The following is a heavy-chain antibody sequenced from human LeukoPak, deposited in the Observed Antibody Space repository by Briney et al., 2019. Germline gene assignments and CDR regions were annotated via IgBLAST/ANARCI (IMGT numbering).Heavy chain of an antibody. CDR1: GYTFTGHY. V-gene: IGHV1-2*02. CDR2: INPNNGDT. J-gene: IGHJ4*02. CDR3: ARVDDYNYSSFDY. D-gene: IGHD1-20*01. Sequence: ASVKVSCKASGYTFTGHYMHWVRQAPGQGLEWMGWINPNNGDTQYAQKFQGRVTMTSDTSISTAYMELSRLRSDDTVVYYCARVDDYNYSSFDYWGQGTLVTVST.